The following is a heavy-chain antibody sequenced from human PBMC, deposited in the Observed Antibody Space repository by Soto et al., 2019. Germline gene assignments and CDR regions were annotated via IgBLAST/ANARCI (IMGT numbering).Heavy chain of an antibody. Sequence: ASVKVSCKASGYTFTGCYMHWVRQAPGQGLEWMGWINPNSGGTNYAQKFQGWVTMTRATSISTAYMELSRLRSDDTAVYYCARDLYSSGWSHYYYYGMDVWGQGTTVTVSS. V-gene: IGHV1-2*04. CDR2: INPNSGGT. J-gene: IGHJ6*02. D-gene: IGHD6-19*01. CDR3: ARDLYSSGWSHYYYYGMDV. CDR1: GYTFTGCY.